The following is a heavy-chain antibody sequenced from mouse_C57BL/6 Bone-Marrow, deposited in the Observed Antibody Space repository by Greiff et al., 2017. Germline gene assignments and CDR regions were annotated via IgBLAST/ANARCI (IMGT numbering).Heavy chain of an antibody. CDR1: GFNIKDDY. D-gene: IGHD2-1*01. CDR2: IDPENGDT. CDR3: TNGNYQDY. V-gene: IGHV14-4*01. J-gene: IGHJ2*01. Sequence: EVQLVESGAELVRPGASVKLSCTASGFNIKDDYMHWVKQRPEQGLEWIGWIDPENGDTEYASKFQGKATITADTSSNTAYLQLSSLTSEDTAVYYCTNGNYQDYWGQGTTLTVSS.